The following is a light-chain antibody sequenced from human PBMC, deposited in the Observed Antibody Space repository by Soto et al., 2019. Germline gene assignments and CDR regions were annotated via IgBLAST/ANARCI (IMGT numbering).Light chain of an antibody. V-gene: IGKV3D-15*01. CDR2: GVS. CDR3: QQYGIWPLT. J-gene: IGKJ5*01. CDR1: QSVSSN. Sequence: EIVLTQSPSTLSVSPGERATLSCRASQSVSSNLAWQQQKPGQAHRLLIYGVSTRATGVPARFSGGGSGTEFTLTISSLEPEDFAVYCCQQYGIWPLTFGQGTQL.